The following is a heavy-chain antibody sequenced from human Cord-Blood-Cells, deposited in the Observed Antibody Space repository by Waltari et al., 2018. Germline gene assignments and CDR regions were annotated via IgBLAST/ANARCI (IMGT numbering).Heavy chain of an antibody. CDR2: INPSGDST. CDR3: ARDLYCSSTSCYHCDY. V-gene: IGHV1-46*01. J-gene: IGHJ4*02. Sequence: QVQLVQSGAEVTKPGASVKVSCKASGYTFTSYYMHWLRQAPGQGLEWMGIINPSGDSTIYAQKFQGRVTMTRDTSTSTVYSELSSLRSEDTAVYYCARDLYCSSTSCYHCDYWGQGTLVTVSS. D-gene: IGHD2-2*01. CDR1: GYTFTSYY.